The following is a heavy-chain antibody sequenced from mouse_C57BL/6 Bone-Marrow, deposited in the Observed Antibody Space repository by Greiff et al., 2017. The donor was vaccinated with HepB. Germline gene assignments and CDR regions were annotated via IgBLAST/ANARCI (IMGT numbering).Heavy chain of an antibody. V-gene: IGHV14-4*01. CDR1: GFNIKDDY. CDR3: TFYGNYPYFDY. J-gene: IGHJ2*01. CDR2: IDPENGDT. Sequence: EVQLQESGAELVRPGASVKLSCTASGFNIKDDYMHWVKQRPEQGLEWIGWIDPENGDTEYASKFQGKATIIADTSSNTAYLQLSSLTSEDTAVYYCTFYGNYPYFDYWGQGTTLTVSS. D-gene: IGHD2-1*01.